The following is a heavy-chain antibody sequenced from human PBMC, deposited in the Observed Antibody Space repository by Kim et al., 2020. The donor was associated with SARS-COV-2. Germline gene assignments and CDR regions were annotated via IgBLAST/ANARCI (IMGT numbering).Heavy chain of an antibody. CDR1: GGTFSSYA. J-gene: IGHJ4*02. CDR2: IIPIFGTA. Sequence: SVKVSCKASGGTFSSYAISWVRQAPGQGLEWMGGIIPIFGTANYAQKFQGRVTITADESTSTAYMELSSLRSEDTAVYYCAREKEGGSSFDYWGQGTLVTVSS. V-gene: IGHV1-69*13. CDR3: AREKEGGSSFDY. D-gene: IGHD6-6*01.